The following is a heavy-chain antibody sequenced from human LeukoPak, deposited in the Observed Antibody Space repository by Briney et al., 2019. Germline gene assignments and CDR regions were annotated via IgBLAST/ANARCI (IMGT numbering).Heavy chain of an antibody. Sequence: SVKVSCKASGGTFSSYAISWVRQAPGQGLEWMGRIIPIFGTANYAQKFQGRVTITTDESTSTAYMELSSLRSEDTAVYYRASYYDSSGYYYIAFDIWGQGTMVTVSS. J-gene: IGHJ3*02. CDR2: IIPIFGTA. CDR1: GGTFSSYA. CDR3: ASYYDSSGYYYIAFDI. V-gene: IGHV1-69*05. D-gene: IGHD3-22*01.